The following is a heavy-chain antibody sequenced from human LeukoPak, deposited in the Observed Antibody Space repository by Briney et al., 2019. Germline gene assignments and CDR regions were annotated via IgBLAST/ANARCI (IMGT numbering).Heavy chain of an antibody. V-gene: IGHV4-59*08. CDR1: GGSISSYY. D-gene: IGHD3-10*01. CDR2: SSHSGHT. Sequence: KPSETLSLTCTVSGGSISSYYWTWIRQPPGKGLEWIGYSSHSGHTNYNPSLKSRATVSVDTSKNQFSLKLSSVTAADTAVYYCASQTFGAPFDYWGQGTLGTVSS. CDR3: ASQTFGAPFDY. J-gene: IGHJ4*02.